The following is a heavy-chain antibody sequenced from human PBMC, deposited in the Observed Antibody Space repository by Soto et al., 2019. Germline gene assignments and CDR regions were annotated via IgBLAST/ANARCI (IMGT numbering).Heavy chain of an antibody. V-gene: IGHV3-66*04. CDR1: GVTVSSNY. CDR3: ARHGYNYGGGYFDY. CDR2: IYSGGST. Sequence: EVQLVESGGGLVQPGGSLRLSCAASGVTVSSNYMSWFRQARGKGLEWVSVIYSGGSTYYADSVKGRFTISRDNSKNTLYLQMNSLRAEDTAVYYCARHGYNYGGGYFDYWGQGTLVTVSS. D-gene: IGHD5-18*01. J-gene: IGHJ4*02.